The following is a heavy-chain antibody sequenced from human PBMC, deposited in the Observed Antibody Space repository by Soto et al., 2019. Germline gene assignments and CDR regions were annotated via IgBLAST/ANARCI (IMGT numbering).Heavy chain of an antibody. J-gene: IGHJ4*02. CDR2: IYYSGST. D-gene: IGHD4-17*01. V-gene: IGHV4-59*08. Sequence: SETLSITCTVSGGSISSYYWSLIRQPPGKGLEWIGYIYYSGSTNYNPSLKSRVTISVDTSKNQFSLKLSSVTAADTAVYYCARRYGPGFDYWGQGTLVTVSS. CDR3: ARRYGPGFDY. CDR1: GGSISSYY.